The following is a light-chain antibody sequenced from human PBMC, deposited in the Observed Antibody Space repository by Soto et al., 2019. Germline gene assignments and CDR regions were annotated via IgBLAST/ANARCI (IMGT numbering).Light chain of an antibody. Sequence: QPVLTQSSSASASLGSSVKLTCTLSSGHSSYIIAWHQQQPGKAPRYLMKLEGSGSYNKGSGVPHRFSCSSSRADRYLTISNLQFEDAADYYCATWDSNTRVFGTGTKLTVL. CDR1: SGHSSYI. CDR3: ATWDSNTRV. V-gene: IGLV4-60*02. CDR2: LEGSGSY. J-gene: IGLJ1*01.